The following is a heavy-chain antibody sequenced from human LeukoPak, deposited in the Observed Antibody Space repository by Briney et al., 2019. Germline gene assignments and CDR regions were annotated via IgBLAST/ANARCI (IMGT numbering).Heavy chain of an antibody. CDR2: INPSGGST. D-gene: IGHD6-13*01. V-gene: IGHV1-46*01. Sequence: GASVRVSCKASGYTFTSFGISWVRQAPGQGLEWMGIINPSGGSTSYAQKFQGRVTMTRDTSTSTVYMELSSLRSEDTAVYYCARVLAQLVRSYYYYGMDVWGQGTTVTVSS. CDR1: GYTFTSFG. J-gene: IGHJ6*02. CDR3: ARVLAQLVRSYYYYGMDV.